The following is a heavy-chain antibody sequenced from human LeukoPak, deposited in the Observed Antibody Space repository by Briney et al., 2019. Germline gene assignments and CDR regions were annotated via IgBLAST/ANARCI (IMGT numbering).Heavy chain of an antibody. J-gene: IGHJ3*02. CDR1: GYSISSRNW. CDR2: VYYSGSS. V-gene: IGHV4-28*01. D-gene: IGHD3-3*01. Sequence: PSETLSLTCAVSGYSISSRNWWGWIRQPPGKGLEWIGYVYYSGSSNYNPSLKSRVTISVDTSKNHFSLKLSSVTAADTAVYYCARITTYYDFWSDNLPNAFDIWGQGTMVTVSS. CDR3: ARITTYYDFWSDNLPNAFDI.